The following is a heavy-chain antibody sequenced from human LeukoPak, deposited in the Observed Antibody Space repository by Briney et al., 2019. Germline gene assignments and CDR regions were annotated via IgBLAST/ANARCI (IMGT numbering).Heavy chain of an antibody. Sequence: GGSLRLSCAASGSTFSHYWMHWVRQAPGKGLEWVSGISWNSGSIGYADSVKGRFTISRDNAKNSLYLQMNSLRAEDTALYYCAKGDVVSVWGQGTTVTVSS. CDR2: ISWNSGSI. V-gene: IGHV3-9*01. CDR1: GSTFSHYW. D-gene: IGHD2-2*01. CDR3: AKGDVVSV. J-gene: IGHJ6*02.